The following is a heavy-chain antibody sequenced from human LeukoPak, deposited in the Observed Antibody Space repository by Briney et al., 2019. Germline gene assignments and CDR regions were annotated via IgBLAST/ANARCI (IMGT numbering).Heavy chain of an antibody. CDR1: GFTSTHYA. Sequence: GGSLRLSCAASGFTSTHYAMHWVRQTPGKGLEWVAVIFYDGTIQYYSGSVRGRLIVSRDNPKNTLYLQMNSLRAEDTAVYYCARDPRGPAGYDSPARDTFDYWGQGTLVTVSS. J-gene: IGHJ4*02. CDR3: ARDPRGPAGYDSPARDTFDY. V-gene: IGHV3-30*03. D-gene: IGHD3-22*01. CDR2: IFYDGTIQ.